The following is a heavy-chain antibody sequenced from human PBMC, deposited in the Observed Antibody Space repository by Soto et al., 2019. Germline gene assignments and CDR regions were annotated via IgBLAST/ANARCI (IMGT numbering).Heavy chain of an antibody. CDR1: GGSISSSNW. CDR3: ARVSRYSSSWYLGY. D-gene: IGHD6-13*01. V-gene: IGHV4-4*02. CDR2: IYHSGST. Sequence: SETLSLTCAVSGGSISSSNWWSWVRQPAGKGLEWIGEIYHSGSTNYNPSLKSRVTISVDKSKNQFSLKLSSVTAADTAVYYCARVSRYSSSWYLGYWGQGTLVTVSS. J-gene: IGHJ4*02.